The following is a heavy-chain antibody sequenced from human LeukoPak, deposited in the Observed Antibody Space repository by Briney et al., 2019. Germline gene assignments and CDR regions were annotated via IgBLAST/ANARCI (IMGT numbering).Heavy chain of an antibody. CDR2: ISAYNGNR. D-gene: IGHD2-15*01. CDR1: GYTFTIYG. J-gene: IGHJ6*02. V-gene: IGHV1-18*01. Sequence: ASVKVSFKASGYTFTIYGISWVRQAPGQGVEWMGWISAYNGNRNYTQKLQGRVTITTDTSTTTAYMELRSLRSDDTAVYYCARLGGPRDYYYGMDVWGQGTTVTVSS. CDR3: ARLGGPRDYYYGMDV.